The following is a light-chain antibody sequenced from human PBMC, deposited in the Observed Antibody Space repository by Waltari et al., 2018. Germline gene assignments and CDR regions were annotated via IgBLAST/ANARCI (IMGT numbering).Light chain of an antibody. V-gene: IGLV1-44*01. J-gene: IGLJ2*01. Sequence: QSVLTPPPSASGTPGQRVTRSCSGSTSNIGSNTVNWYRQLPGTAPKLLIYSSNQRPSGVPDRFSGSKSGTSGTLAISGLLSEDEADYCCAAWDDSLNAPVFGGGTKLTVL. CDR2: SSN. CDR3: AAWDDSLNAPV. CDR1: TSNIGSNT.